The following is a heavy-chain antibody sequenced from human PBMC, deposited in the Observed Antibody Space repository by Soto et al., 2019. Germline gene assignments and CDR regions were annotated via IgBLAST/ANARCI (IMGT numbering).Heavy chain of an antibody. CDR2: IYYSGST. CDR3: ATQEVGGSYVYTFDP. Sequence: SETLSLTCTVSGGSISSSDYYWGWIRQPPGKGLEWIGSIYYSGSTYYNPSLKSRVTISVDTSKNQFSLKLSSVTAADTAVYYCATQEVGGSYVYTFDPWGQGTLVTVSS. D-gene: IGHD1-26*01. CDR1: GGSISSSDYY. J-gene: IGHJ5*02. V-gene: IGHV4-39*01.